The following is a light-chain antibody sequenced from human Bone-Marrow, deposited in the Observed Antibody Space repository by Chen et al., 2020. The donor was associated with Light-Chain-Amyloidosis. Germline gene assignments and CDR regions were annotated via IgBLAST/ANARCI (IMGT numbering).Light chain of an antibody. Sequence: SYVLTQPSSVTVAQGQTATIACGGNNIGTTSALWYQQTPGQAPLLVVYDDSDRPSGIPERVSGSNSGNTDTLTISRVEAGDEADYYCQVWDRSSNRPVFGGGTKLTVL. J-gene: IGLJ3*02. CDR2: DDS. CDR1: NIGTTS. V-gene: IGLV3-21*02. CDR3: QVWDRSSNRPV.